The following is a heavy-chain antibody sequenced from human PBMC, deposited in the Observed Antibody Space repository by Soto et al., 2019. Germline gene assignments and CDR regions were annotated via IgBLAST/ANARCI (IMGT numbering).Heavy chain of an antibody. CDR1: GYTFTSYY. CDR2: INPSGGST. V-gene: IGHV1-46*01. J-gene: IGHJ6*02. D-gene: IGHD4-17*01. CDR3: ARDVRSHDYGHYYYGMDV. Sequence: ASVKVSCKASGYTFTSYYMHWVRQAPGQGLEWMGIINPSGGSTSYAQKFQGRVTMTRDTSTSTVYMELRSLRSDDTAVYYCARDVRSHDYGHYYYGMDVWGQGTTVTVSS.